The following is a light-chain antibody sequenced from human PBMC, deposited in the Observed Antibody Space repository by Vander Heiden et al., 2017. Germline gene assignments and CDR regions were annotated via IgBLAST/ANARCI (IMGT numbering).Light chain of an antibody. CDR1: NIGSKS. V-gene: IGLV3-21*02. CDR2: DNS. CDR3: QVWGSSSDLFVV. J-gene: IGLJ2*01. Sequence: SYVLTQPPSVSVAPGQTARITCGGNNIGSKSVHWYQQKPGQAPVLVVNDNSDRPSGIPERVSGSNSGNTATLTISRVEAGDEADYYCQVWGSSSDLFVVFGGGTKLTVL.